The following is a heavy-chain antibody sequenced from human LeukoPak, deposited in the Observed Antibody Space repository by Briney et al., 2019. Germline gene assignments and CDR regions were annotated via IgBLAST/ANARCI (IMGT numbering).Heavy chain of an antibody. CDR1: GFTFDDYA. CDR3: AKDTYSYGSNNFDY. D-gene: IGHD5-18*01. J-gene: IGHJ4*02. CDR2: ISWNSGSI. Sequence: GGSLRLSCAASGFTFDDYAMHWVRQAPGKGLEWVAGISWNSGSIGYADSVKGRFTISRDNAKNSLYLQMNSLRAEDTALYYCAKDTYSYGSNNFDYWGQGTLVTVSS. V-gene: IGHV3-9*01.